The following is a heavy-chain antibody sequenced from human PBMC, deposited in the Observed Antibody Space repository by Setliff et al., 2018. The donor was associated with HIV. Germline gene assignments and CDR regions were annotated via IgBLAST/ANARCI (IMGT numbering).Heavy chain of an antibody. Sequence: PGGSLRLSCAASGFSFNNYAMSWVRQAPGKGLEWVSGSGRSGIITEYADSVKGRFTISRDNSKNTLYLQMNSLRAEDTAIYYCAKNDAGGISITYFDYWGQGAPVTVS. CDR1: GFSFNNYA. J-gene: IGHJ4*02. D-gene: IGHD3-10*01. CDR2: SGRSGIIT. CDR3: AKNDAGGISITYFDY. V-gene: IGHV3-23*01.